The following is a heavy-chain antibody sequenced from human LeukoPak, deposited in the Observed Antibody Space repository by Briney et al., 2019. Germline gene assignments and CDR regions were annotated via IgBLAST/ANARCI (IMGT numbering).Heavy chain of an antibody. CDR1: GDSVSSNSAA. Sequence: SQTLSLTCAISGDSVSSNSAAWNWIRQSPSRGLEWLGRTYYRSKWYNDYAVSVKSRITINPGTSKNQFSLQLNSVTPEDTAVYYCARARGYDILTGYLYFDYWGQGTLVTVSS. CDR3: ARARGYDILTGYLYFDY. V-gene: IGHV6-1*01. J-gene: IGHJ4*02. D-gene: IGHD3-9*01. CDR2: TYYRSKWYN.